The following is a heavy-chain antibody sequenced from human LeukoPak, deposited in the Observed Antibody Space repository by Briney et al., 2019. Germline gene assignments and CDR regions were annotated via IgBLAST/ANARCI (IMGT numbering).Heavy chain of an antibody. CDR3: PRVHYYKSSGNYYYFDY. Sequence: SETLSLTCAVSGGSISSGGYSWSWIRQPPGKGLEWIGYIYHSGSTYYNPSLKSRVTISVDRSKKQFSLKLSSVTAADTAVYYCPRVHYYKSSGNYYYFDYGAQGPLSTV. CDR2: IYHSGST. D-gene: IGHD3-22*01. J-gene: IGHJ4*02. V-gene: IGHV4-30-2*01. CDR1: GGSISSGGYS.